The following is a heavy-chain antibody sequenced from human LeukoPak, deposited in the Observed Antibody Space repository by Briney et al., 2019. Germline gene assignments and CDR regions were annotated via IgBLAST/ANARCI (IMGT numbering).Heavy chain of an antibody. Sequence: SVKVSCKASGGTFSSYTISWVRQAPGQGLEWMGRIIPILGIANYAQKFQGRVTITADKSTSTAYMELSSLRSEDTAVYYCARDRQYQLLKVLYNWFDPWGQGTLVPVSS. D-gene: IGHD2-2*01. V-gene: IGHV1-69*04. CDR3: ARDRQYQLLKVLYNWFDP. CDR2: IIPILGIA. J-gene: IGHJ5*02. CDR1: GGTFSSYT.